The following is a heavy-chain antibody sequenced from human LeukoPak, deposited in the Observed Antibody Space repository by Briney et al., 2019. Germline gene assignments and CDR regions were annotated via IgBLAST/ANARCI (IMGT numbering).Heavy chain of an antibody. V-gene: IGHV4-39*07. CDR3: ARDSSSSRPNFDY. CDR2: IYNSGST. Sequence: ASETLSLTCTVSGGSISSSLYYWGWIRQPPGKGLEWIGSIYNSGSTYYNPSLQSRVTISVDTSKNQFSLRLNSVTAADTAVYYCARDSSSSRPNFDYWGQGTLVTVSS. J-gene: IGHJ4*02. D-gene: IGHD2-2*01. CDR1: GGSISSSLYY.